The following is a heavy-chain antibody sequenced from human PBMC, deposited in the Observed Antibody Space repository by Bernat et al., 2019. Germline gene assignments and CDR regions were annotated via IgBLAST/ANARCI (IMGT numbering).Heavy chain of an antibody. CDR2: IYYSGST. Sequence: QVQLQESGPGLVKPSETLSLTCTVSGGSISSYYWSWIRQPPGKGLEWIGYIYYSGSTNYNPSLKSRVTISVDTSKNQFSLKLSSVTAADTAVHYCASSHFWSGTPLDYWGQGTLVTVSS. CDR1: GGSISSYY. V-gene: IGHV4-59*01. D-gene: IGHD3-3*02. J-gene: IGHJ4*02. CDR3: ASSHFWSGTPLDY.